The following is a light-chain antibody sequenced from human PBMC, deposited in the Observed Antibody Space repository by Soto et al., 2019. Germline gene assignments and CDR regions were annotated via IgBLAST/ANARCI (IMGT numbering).Light chain of an antibody. J-gene: IGLJ1*01. CDR3: SSYTSSSTRV. CDR2: EVS. CDR1: SSDVSAYDF. V-gene: IGLV2-14*03. Sequence: QFALTQPASVSGSPGQSITISCTGTSSDVSAYDFVSWYQQHPDKAPKLMIYEVSNRPSGVSNRFSGSKSVNTATLTISGLQAEDEADYYCSSYTSSSTRVFGTGTKLTVL.